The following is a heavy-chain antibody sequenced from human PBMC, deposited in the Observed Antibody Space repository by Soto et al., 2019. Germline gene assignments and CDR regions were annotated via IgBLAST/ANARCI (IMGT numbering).Heavy chain of an antibody. CDR3: ARMRGTTRDMDV. CDR1: GFTFSSYT. CDR2: VSTSSTYI. V-gene: IGHV3-21*01. D-gene: IGHD1-7*01. J-gene: IGHJ6*03. Sequence: EVQLVESGGGLVKPGGSLQLSCASSGFTFSSYTMNWVRQAPGKELEWVSSVSTSSTYIFYADSVQGRFTISRDNAKNSLYLQMHSLRVEATAVDYCARMRGTTRDMDVLGTGTTVTVSS.